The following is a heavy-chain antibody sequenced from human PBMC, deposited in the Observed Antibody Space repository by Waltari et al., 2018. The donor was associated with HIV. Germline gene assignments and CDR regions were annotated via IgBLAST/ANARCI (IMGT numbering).Heavy chain of an antibody. CDR3: ARHSSSHPYYYAMDV. CDR2: ISGTGDHT. Sequence: EVQLLESGGGLVQPGQSLRISGTVSGFSFVTYAMSWVRQAPGKGLEWVSAISGTGDHTFYADSVKGRFTISRDNSKRTLYLQMNSLRAEDTALYYCARHSSSHPYYYAMDVWGQGTTVTVSS. D-gene: IGHD6-13*01. CDR1: GFSFVTYA. J-gene: IGHJ6*02. V-gene: IGHV3-23*01.